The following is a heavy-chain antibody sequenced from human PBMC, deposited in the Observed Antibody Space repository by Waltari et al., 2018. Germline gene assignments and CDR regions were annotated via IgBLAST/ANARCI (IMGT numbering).Heavy chain of an antibody. CDR1: GYTFTSYD. CDR2: MNPNSGNT. V-gene: IGHV1-8*01. J-gene: IGHJ3*02. D-gene: IGHD5-12*01. CDR3: ARDHNFYSGYDERAFDI. Sequence: QVQLVQSGAEVKKPGASVKVSCKASGYTFTSYDLNWVRQATGQGLEWMGWMNPNSGNTGYAQKFQGRVTISRDNAKNSLYLQMNSLRAEDTAVYYCARDHNFYSGYDERAFDIWGQGTMVTVSS.